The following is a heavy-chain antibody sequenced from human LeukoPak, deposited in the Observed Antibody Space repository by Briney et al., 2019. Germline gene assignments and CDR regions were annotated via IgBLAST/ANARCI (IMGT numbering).Heavy chain of an antibody. Sequence: GGSLRLSCAGSGFTFSTYWMNWVRQAPGMELEWVASIKQDGSQKYYVDPVKGRFTISRDNAKNSLYLQMNSLRVEDTAVYYCARDYFVDGSNSRIFFDSWGQGTLVTVS. CDR2: IKQDGSQK. D-gene: IGHD5-24*01. J-gene: IGHJ4*02. CDR1: GFTFSTYW. V-gene: IGHV3-7*01. CDR3: ARDYFVDGSNSRIFFDS.